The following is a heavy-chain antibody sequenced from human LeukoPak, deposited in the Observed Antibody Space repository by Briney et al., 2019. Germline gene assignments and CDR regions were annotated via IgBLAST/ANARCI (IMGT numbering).Heavy chain of an antibody. Sequence: SVKVSCKASGGTFSSYAISWVRQAPGQGLEWMGGIIPIFGTANYAQKFQGRVTITTDESTSTAYMELSSLRSEDTAVYYCARERPYCSSTSCYGGDWFDPWGQGTLVTASS. CDR3: ARERPYCSSTSCYGGDWFDP. CDR1: GGTFSSYA. J-gene: IGHJ5*02. D-gene: IGHD2-2*01. V-gene: IGHV1-69*05. CDR2: IIPIFGTA.